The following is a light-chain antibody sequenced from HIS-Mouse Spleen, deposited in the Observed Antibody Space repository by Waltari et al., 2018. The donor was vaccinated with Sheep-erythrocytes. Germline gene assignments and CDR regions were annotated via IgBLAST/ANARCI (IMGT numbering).Light chain of an antibody. Sequence: IRMTQSPSSLSASSGDRVTITCRASQGISSYLAWYQQKPGKAPKLLIYAASTLQSGVPSRFSGSGSGTDFTLTISCLQSEDFATYYCQQYYSYPYTFGQGTKLEIK. CDR3: QQYYSYPYT. CDR2: AAS. J-gene: IGKJ2*01. V-gene: IGKV1-8*01. CDR1: QGISSY.